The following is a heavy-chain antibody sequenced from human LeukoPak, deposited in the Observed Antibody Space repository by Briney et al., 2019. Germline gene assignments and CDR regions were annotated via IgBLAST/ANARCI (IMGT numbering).Heavy chain of an antibody. J-gene: IGHJ4*02. CDR1: GYTFTSYG. CDR3: ARAFVWVVVPAAVDY. Sequence: GASVKVSCKASGYTFTSYGISWVRQAPGQGLEWMGWISAYNGNTNYAQKLQGRVTMTTDTSTSTAYMELRSLRSDDTAVYYCARAFVWVVVPAAVDYWGQGTLVTVSS. V-gene: IGHV1-18*01. CDR2: ISAYNGNT. D-gene: IGHD2-2*01.